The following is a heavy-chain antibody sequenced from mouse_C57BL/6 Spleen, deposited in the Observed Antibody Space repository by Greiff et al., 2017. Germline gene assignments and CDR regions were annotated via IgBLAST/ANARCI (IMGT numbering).Heavy chain of an antibody. CDR2: IDPENGDT. V-gene: IGHV14-4*01. J-gene: IGHJ1*03. CDR3: TELGPYWYFDV. CDR1: GFNIKDDY. D-gene: IGHD4-1*01. Sequence: VQLQQSGPELVRPGASVKLSCTASGFNIKDDYMHWVKQRPEKGLEWIGWIDPENGDTEYASKFQGKATITADKSSNTAYLQLSSLTSEDTAVYYCTELGPYWYFDVWGTGTTVTVSS.